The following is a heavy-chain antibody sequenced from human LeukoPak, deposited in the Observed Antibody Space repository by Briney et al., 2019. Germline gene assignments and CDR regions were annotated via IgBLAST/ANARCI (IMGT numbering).Heavy chain of an antibody. V-gene: IGHV3-23*01. CDR2: ISGSGGST. Sequence: PGGSLRLSCAASGFTFSSYAMSWVRQAPGKGLEWVSAISGSGGSTYYADSVKGRFTISRDNSKNTLYLQMNSLRAEDTAVYYRARDEVHYYDSSGYPVDYWGQGTLVTVSS. CDR1: GFTFSSYA. J-gene: IGHJ4*02. CDR3: ARDEVHYYDSSGYPVDY. D-gene: IGHD3-22*01.